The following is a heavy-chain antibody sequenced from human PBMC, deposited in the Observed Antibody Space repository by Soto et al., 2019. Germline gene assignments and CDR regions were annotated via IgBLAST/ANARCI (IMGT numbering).Heavy chain of an antibody. D-gene: IGHD2-15*01. CDR3: AHRPSYCSGGSCYSGFDS. CDR1: GFSLSTSGVG. CDR2: IYWDDDK. V-gene: IGHV2-5*02. Sequence: QITLKESGPTLVKPTQTLTLTCTFSGFSLSTSGVGVGWIRQPPGKALEWLALIYWDDDKRYSPSLKSRLTITTDTSKNQGALTMTSMDPVDTATYSWAHRPSYCSGGSCYSGFDSWGQGTLVTVSS. J-gene: IGHJ4*02.